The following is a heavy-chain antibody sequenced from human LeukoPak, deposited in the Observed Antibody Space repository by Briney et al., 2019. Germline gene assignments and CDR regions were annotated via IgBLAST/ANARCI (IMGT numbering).Heavy chain of an antibody. CDR1: GFTFSNYA. V-gene: IGHV3-23*01. J-gene: IGHJ4*02. CDR3: VSGYCSSTGCSYLFDY. CDR2: TSGSGASR. Sequence: GSLRLSCAASGFTFSNYAMSWVRQAPGKGLEWVTSTSGSGASRSYAESVKGRVTISRDNSKNTLYLQMNSLRAEDTAVFYCVSGYCSSTGCSYLFDYWGQGSLVTVSS. D-gene: IGHD2-2*01.